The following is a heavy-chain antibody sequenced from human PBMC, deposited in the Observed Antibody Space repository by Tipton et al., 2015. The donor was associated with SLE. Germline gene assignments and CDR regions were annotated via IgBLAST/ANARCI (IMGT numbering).Heavy chain of an antibody. J-gene: IGHJ3*02. D-gene: IGHD2-15*01. Sequence: SGPEVKNPGASVKVSCKASGYTFTSYGISWVRQAPGQGLEWMGWISAYHGNTNYAQKLQGRVTMTTDTSTSTAYMELRSLRSDGTAVYYCARVRWELPPNDALDIWGQGTMVTVSS. CDR1: GYTFTSYG. CDR3: ARVRWELPPNDALDI. CDR2: ISAYHGNT. V-gene: IGHV1-18*01.